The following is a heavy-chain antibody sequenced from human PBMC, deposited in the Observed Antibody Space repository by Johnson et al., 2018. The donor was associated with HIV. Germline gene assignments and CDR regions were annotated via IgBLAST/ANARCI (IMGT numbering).Heavy chain of an antibody. V-gene: IGHV3-23*04. CDR2: IAASGDST. Sequence: VQLVESGGGLVQRGGSLRLSCAASGFTFNTYVMNWVRQAPGKGLEWVSLIAASGDSTYYADSVKGRFTISRDNSKNTLYLQMNSLRAEDTAVYYCTTDGYSSSWNRDAFDIWGQGTMVTVSS. CDR1: GFTFNTYV. J-gene: IGHJ3*02. CDR3: TTDGYSSSWNRDAFDI. D-gene: IGHD6-13*01.